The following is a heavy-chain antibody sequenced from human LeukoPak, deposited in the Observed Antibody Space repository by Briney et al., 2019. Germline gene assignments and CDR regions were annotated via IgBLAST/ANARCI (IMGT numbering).Heavy chain of an antibody. CDR2: ISYDGTNK. J-gene: IGHJ3*02. V-gene: IGHV3-30-3*01. Sequence: RRSLRLSCAASGFTFSNYAMHWVRQAPGKGLEWVAVISYDGTNKYYADSVKGRFTISRDNSKNTMYLQMNSLRGAHPAMYYCARAPMSYDSSGFGGAFDIWGQGTMVTVSS. CDR3: ARAPMSYDSSGFGGAFDI. D-gene: IGHD3-22*01. CDR1: GFTFSNYA.